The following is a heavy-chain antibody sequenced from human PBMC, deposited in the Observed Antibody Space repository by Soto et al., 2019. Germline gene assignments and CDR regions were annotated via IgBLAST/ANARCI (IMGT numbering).Heavy chain of an antibody. CDR3: ARAAYYYGSGSYYPYYYGMDV. Sequence: SETLSLTCTVSGGSISSGDYYWSWIRQPPGKGLEWIGYIYYSGSTYYNPSLKSRATISVDTSKNQFSLKLSSVTAADTAVYYCARAAYYYGSGSYYPYYYGMDVWGQGTTVTVSS. CDR1: GGSISSGDYY. J-gene: IGHJ6*02. D-gene: IGHD3-10*01. V-gene: IGHV4-30-4*01. CDR2: IYYSGST.